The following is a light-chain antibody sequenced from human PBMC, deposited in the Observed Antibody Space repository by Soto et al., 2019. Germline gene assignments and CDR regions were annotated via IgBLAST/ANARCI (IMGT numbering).Light chain of an antibody. CDR3: QQYGSSPRT. CDR1: QSVSSSF. Sequence: EIVLTQSPGTLSLSPGERATLSCRASQSVSSSFLAWYQQKPGQAPRLLSSGASSRATGIPDRFSGSASGTDFTLTISRLEPEDFAVYYCQQYGSSPRTFGQGTKVEIK. CDR2: GAS. J-gene: IGKJ1*01. V-gene: IGKV3-20*01.